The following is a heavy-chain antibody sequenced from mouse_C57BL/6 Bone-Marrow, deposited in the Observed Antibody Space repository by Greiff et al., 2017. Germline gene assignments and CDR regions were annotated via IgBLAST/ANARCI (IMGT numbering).Heavy chain of an antibody. CDR2: IDPSDSYT. Sequence: VQLQQPGAELVKPGASVKLSCKASGYTFTSYWMPWVKQRPGQGLEWIGEIDPSDSYTNYNQKFKGKATLTVDTSSSTASMQLSSLTSEDSAVYYCARDLYYGNYDYAKDYWGQGTSVTVSS. V-gene: IGHV1-50*01. CDR3: ARDLYYGNYDYAKDY. D-gene: IGHD2-1*01. CDR1: GYTFTSYW. J-gene: IGHJ4*01.